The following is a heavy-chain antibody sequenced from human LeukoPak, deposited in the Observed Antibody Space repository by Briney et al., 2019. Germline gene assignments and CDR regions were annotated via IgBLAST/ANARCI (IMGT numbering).Heavy chain of an antibody. Sequence: GGSLRLSCAASGFIFITYAMSWVRQAPGKGLEWVSAISSSGGYTYYADSVKGRFTISRDNSKNTLYLQMNSLRAEDTAVYYCARSVSSRFTSPRRPYYFDSWGQGTLVTVSS. CDR3: ARSVSSRFTSPRRPYYFDS. J-gene: IGHJ4*02. D-gene: IGHD3-10*01. CDR1: GFIFITYA. CDR2: ISSSGGYT. V-gene: IGHV3-23*01.